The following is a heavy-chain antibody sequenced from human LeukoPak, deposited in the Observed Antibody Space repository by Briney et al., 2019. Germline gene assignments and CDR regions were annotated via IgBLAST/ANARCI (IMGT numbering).Heavy chain of an antibody. V-gene: IGHV3-48*02. D-gene: IGHD3-10*01. CDR2: ISSSYSSI. CDR3: ARDYRGITMVRGIYYFDY. Sequence: GGSLRLSCAASGFTFSTYWMHWVRQAPGKGLEWVSYISSSYSSIYHADSVKGRFTISRDNAKNSLYLQMNSLRDEDTAVYYCARDYRGITMVRGIYYFDYWGQGTLVTVSS. J-gene: IGHJ4*02. CDR1: GFTFSTYW.